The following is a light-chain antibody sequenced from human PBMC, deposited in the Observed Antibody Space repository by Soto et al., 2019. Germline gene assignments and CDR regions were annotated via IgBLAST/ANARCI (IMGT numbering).Light chain of an antibody. J-gene: IGLJ1*01. V-gene: IGLV2-8*01. CDR1: SSDVGGFNY. CDR2: EVS. Sequence: QSALTQPPSASGSPGQSVTISCTGTSSDVGGFNYVSWYQQHPGKAPKLMISEVSQRPSGVPDRFSGSKSGNTASLTVSGLQAEDEADYYCFSYAGGDNYVFGTGTKVTVL. CDR3: FSYAGGDNYV.